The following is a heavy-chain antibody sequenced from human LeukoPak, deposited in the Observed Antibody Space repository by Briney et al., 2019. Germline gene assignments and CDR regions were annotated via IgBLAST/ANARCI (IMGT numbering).Heavy chain of an antibody. CDR3: ARGGVTQDLFPTDWFDP. J-gene: IGHJ5*02. CDR1: GYTFTSYG. Sequence: GASVKVSCKASGYTFTSYGISWVRQAPGQGLEWLGWINAHSADTHFAENFQDRVTLTRDMSTRTASMILSRLRQDDTAVYYCARGGVTQDLFPTDWFDPWGQGTLVSVSS. V-gene: IGHV1-18*01. CDR2: INAHSADT. D-gene: IGHD2-21*02.